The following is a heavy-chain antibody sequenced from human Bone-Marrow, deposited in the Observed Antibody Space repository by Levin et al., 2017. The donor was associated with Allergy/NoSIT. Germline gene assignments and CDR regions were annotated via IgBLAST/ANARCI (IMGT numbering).Heavy chain of an antibody. CDR3: ARVSDYGDAFDI. CDR1: GYTLSDLS. V-gene: IGHV1-24*01. CDR2: LDPDTDEV. D-gene: IGHD4-17*01. J-gene: IGHJ3*02. Sequence: RASVKVSCKVSGYTLSDLSIHWVRQAPGKGLEWMGGLDPDTDEVVLAQKFQGRLTMTEDTSTDTAYMDLSNLRSEDTARYYCARVSDYGDAFDIWGQGTMVTVSS.